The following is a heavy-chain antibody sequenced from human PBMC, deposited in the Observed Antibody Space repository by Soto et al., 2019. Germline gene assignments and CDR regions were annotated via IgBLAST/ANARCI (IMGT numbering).Heavy chain of an antibody. Sequence: QITLRESGPALVKPTQTLTLTCTFSGVSLNSRGVGVGWVRQPTGKALEWLAIVYWDDDKRYRPTLRSRLSKETDTTQNQVFLTLTNTVHVDTATYDGIHRGPVDENCIGFDFWGQGSLVTVSS. J-gene: IGHJ4*02. D-gene: IGHD1-20*01. CDR2: VYWDDDK. CDR3: IHRGPVDENCIGFDF. CDR1: GVSLNSRGVG. V-gene: IGHV2-5*02.